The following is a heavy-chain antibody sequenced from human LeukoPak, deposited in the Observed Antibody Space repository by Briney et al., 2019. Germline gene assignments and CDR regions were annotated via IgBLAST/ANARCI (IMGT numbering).Heavy chain of an antibody. D-gene: IGHD6-13*01. CDR3: ARERRSSSPGEQQLVRAFDI. J-gene: IGHJ3*02. CDR1: GYTFTNYA. CDR2: INTNTGNP. V-gene: IGHV7-4-1*02. Sequence: GASVKVSCKASGYTFTNYAMNWVRQAPRQGLEWMGWINTNTGNPTYAQGFTGRFVFSLDTSVSTVYLQISSLKAEDTAMYYCARERRSSSPGEQQLVRAFDIWGQGTMVTVSS.